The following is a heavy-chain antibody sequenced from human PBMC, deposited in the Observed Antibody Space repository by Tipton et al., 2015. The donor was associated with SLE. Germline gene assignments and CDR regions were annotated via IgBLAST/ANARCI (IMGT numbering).Heavy chain of an antibody. J-gene: IGHJ2*01. CDR3: ARQAPNWGPTDWYFDL. CDR2: INHSGST. V-gene: IGHV4-34*01. Sequence: TLSLTCGVSGGSFSGNYWIWIRQPPGKGLEWIGEINHSGSTNYNPSLKSRVTISVDKSKNQFSLKLTSVTAADRAVYYCARQAPNWGPTDWYFDLWGRGTLVTVSS. D-gene: IGHD7-27*01. CDR1: GGSFSGNY.